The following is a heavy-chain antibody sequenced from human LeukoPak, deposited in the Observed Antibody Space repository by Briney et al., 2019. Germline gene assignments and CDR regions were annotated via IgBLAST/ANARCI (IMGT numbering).Heavy chain of an antibody. CDR3: AREVVTGTTAYYYYMDV. Sequence: SETLSLTRTVSGGSISSGDYYWSWIRQPPGKGLEWIGYIYYSGSTYYNPSLKSRVTISVDTSKNQFSLKLSSVTAADAAVYYCAREVVTGTTAYYYYMDVWGKGTTVTVSS. CDR2: IYYSGST. V-gene: IGHV4-30-4*08. CDR1: GGSISSGDYY. J-gene: IGHJ6*03. D-gene: IGHD1-7*01.